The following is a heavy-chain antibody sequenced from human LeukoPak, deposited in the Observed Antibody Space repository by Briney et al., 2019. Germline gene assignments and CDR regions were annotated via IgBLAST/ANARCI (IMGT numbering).Heavy chain of an antibody. Sequence: PGGSLRLSCAASGFTFSRYAMHWVRQAPGKGLEWVAVISYDGSNKYYADSVKGRFTISRDNSKNTLYLQMSSLRAEDTAVHYCARDRTGYYGSGSYYMGWFDPWGQGTLVTVSS. CDR2: ISYDGSNK. J-gene: IGHJ5*02. CDR1: GFTFSRYA. CDR3: ARDRTGYYGSGSYYMGWFDP. D-gene: IGHD3-10*01. V-gene: IGHV3-30-3*01.